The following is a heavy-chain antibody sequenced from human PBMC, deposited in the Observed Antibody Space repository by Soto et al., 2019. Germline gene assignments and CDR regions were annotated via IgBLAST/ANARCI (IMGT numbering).Heavy chain of an antibody. D-gene: IGHD6-6*01. CDR3: ARDTSYSSWDYYYYYMDV. V-gene: IGHV3-11*01. Sequence: QVQLVESGGGLVKPGGSLRLSCAASGFTFSDYYMSWIRQAPGKGLEWVSYISSSGSTIYYADSVKGRFTISRDNAKNSLYLQMNSLGAEDTAVYYCARDTSYSSWDYYYYYMDVWGKGTTVTVSS. CDR1: GFTFSDYY. J-gene: IGHJ6*03. CDR2: ISSSGSTI.